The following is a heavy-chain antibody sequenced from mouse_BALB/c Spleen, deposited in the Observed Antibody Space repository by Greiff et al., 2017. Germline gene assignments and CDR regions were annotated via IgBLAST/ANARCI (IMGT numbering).Heavy chain of an antibody. CDR1: GFTFSSYA. CDR2: ISSGGSYT. J-gene: IGHJ3*01. D-gene: IGHD2-4*01. Sequence: EVQRVESGGGLVKPGGSLKLSCAASGFTFSSYAMSWVRQSPEKRLEWVAEISSGGSYTYYPDTVTGRFTISRDNAKNTLYLEMSSLRSEDTAMYYCATIYYDYDEGFAYWGQGTLVTVSA. V-gene: IGHV5-9-4*01. CDR3: ATIYYDYDEGFAY.